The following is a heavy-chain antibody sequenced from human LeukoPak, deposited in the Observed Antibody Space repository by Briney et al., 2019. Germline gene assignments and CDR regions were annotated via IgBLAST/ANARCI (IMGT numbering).Heavy chain of an antibody. Sequence: GASVTVSFTVSGYTLTELSMHWVGQAPGKGGGGMGGFDPEDGETIYAQKFQGRVTMTEDTSTDTAYMELSSLRSEDTAVYYCATGVVPAAMPDYWGQGTLVTVSS. CDR2: FDPEDGET. D-gene: IGHD2-2*01. CDR3: ATGVVPAAMPDY. V-gene: IGHV1-24*01. CDR1: GYTLTELS. J-gene: IGHJ4*02.